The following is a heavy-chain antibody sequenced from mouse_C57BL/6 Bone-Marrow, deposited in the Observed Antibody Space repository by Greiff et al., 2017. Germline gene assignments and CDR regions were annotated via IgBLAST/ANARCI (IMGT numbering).Heavy chain of an antibody. D-gene: IGHD2-4*01. CDR2: IDPENGDT. CDR3: TSLIYYDYGLFAY. Sequence: EVQLQQSGAELVRPGASVKLSCTASGFNIKDDYMHWVKQRPEQGLEWIGWIDPENGDTEYASKFQGKATITADTSSNTAYLQLSSLTSEDPAVYYCTSLIYYDYGLFAYWGQGTLVTVSA. CDR1: GFNIKDDY. V-gene: IGHV14-4*01. J-gene: IGHJ3*01.